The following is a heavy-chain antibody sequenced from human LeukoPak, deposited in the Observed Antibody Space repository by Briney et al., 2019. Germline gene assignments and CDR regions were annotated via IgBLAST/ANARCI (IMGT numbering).Heavy chain of an antibody. CDR3: ARELITGIFDY. Sequence: PGGSLRLSCAASGFTFSSYEMNWVRQAPGKGLEWVSYISSSGSTIYYADSVKGRFTISRDNAKNSLYLQMNSLRAEDTAVYYCARELITGIFDYWGQGTLVTVSS. CDR1: GFTFSSYE. D-gene: IGHD1-20*01. J-gene: IGHJ4*02. V-gene: IGHV3-48*03. CDR2: ISSSGSTI.